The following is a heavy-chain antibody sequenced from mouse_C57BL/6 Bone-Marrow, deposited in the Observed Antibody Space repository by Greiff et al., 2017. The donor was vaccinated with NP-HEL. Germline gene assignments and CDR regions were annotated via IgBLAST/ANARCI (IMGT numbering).Heavy chain of an antibody. J-gene: IGHJ4*01. CDR2: IHPNSGST. Sequence: VQLQQSGAELVKPGASVKLSCKASGYTFTSYWMHWVKQRPGQGLEWIGMIHPNSGSTNYNEKFKSKATLTVDKSSSTAYMQLSRLTSEYSAVYYCAVHRLAMYYWGQGTSVTVSS. D-gene: IGHD2-14*01. CDR1: GYTFTSYW. V-gene: IGHV1-64*01. CDR3: AVHRLAMYY.